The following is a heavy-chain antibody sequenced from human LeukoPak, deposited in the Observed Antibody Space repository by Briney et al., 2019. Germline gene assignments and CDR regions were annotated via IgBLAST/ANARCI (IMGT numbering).Heavy chain of an antibody. Sequence: GGSLRLSCAASGFTFSSYAMSWVCQAPGKALEWVSAISGSGGNTYYADSVKGRFTISRDNSKNTLYLQMNSLRAEDTAVYYCAKRGGGRWLQSSYYGMDVWGQGTTVTVSS. J-gene: IGHJ6*02. V-gene: IGHV3-23*01. CDR2: ISGSGGNT. D-gene: IGHD5-24*01. CDR1: GFTFSSYA. CDR3: AKRGGGRWLQSSYYGMDV.